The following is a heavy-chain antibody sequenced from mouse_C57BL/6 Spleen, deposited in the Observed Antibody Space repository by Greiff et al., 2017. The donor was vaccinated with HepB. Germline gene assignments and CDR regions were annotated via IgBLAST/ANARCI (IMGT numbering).Heavy chain of an antibody. CDR1: GYTFTSYW. CDR3: AGGGSLRDYYYFDY. J-gene: IGHJ2*01. CDR2: IYPGSGST. D-gene: IGHD2-13*01. Sequence: QVQLQQPGAELVKPGASVKMSCKASGYTFTSYWITWVKQRPGQGLEWIGDIYPGSGSTNYNEKFKSKATLTVDTSSSTADMQLSSLTSEDSAVYYCAGGGSLRDYYYFDYWGQGTTLTVSS. V-gene: IGHV1-55*01.